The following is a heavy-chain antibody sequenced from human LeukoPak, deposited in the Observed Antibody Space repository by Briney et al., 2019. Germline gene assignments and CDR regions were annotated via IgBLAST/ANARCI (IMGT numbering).Heavy chain of an antibody. V-gene: IGHV1-18*01. Sequence: ASVKVSFKSSGYTFTSYGISWVRQAPGQGHEWMGWISAYNGNTNYAQKLQGRVTMTTDTSTSTAYMELRSLRSDDTAVYYCARNLGYCSSTSCYTGWFDPWGQGTLVTVSS. J-gene: IGHJ5*02. CDR3: ARNLGYCSSTSCYTGWFDP. CDR2: ISAYNGNT. CDR1: GYTFTSYG. D-gene: IGHD2-2*02.